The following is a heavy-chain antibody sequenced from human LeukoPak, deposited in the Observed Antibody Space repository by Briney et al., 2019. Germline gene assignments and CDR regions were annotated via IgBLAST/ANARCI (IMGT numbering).Heavy chain of an antibody. J-gene: IGHJ4*02. CDR3: ASGSLARGGSDY. CDR1: GFTFSSYW. CDR2: MNQDGSQK. Sequence: GGSLRLSCAASGFTFSSYWMSWVRQAPGRGLEWVANMNQDGSQKYYVDSVKDRFTISRDNAKNSLYLQMNSLRDEDTAVYYCASGSLARGGSDYWGQGTLVTGSS. D-gene: IGHD2-2*03. V-gene: IGHV3-7*01.